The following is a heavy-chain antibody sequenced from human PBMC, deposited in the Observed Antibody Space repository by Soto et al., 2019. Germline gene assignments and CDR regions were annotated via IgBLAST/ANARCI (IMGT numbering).Heavy chain of an antibody. Sequence: QVQLVQSGAEVKKPGASVKVSCKASGYTFTSYDINWVRQATGQGLEWMGWMNPNSGNTGYAQKFQGRVTMTRNTSISTAYMELSSLRSEYTAVYYCARGPDYDFWSGYYTFYYYYYMDVWGKGTTVTVSS. J-gene: IGHJ6*03. D-gene: IGHD3-3*01. CDR3: ARGPDYDFWSGYYTFYYYYYMDV. V-gene: IGHV1-8*01. CDR2: MNPNSGNT. CDR1: GYTFTSYD.